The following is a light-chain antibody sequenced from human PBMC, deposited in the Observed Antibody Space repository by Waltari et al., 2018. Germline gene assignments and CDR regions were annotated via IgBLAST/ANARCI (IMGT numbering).Light chain of an antibody. V-gene: IGLV2-11*01. CDR3: CSYAGRYTSV. CDR1: SSDVGAYTY. CDR2: DVD. Sequence: QSALTQPRSVSGSPGQSVTFSCTGTSSDVGAYTYVSWYPVHPGKVPKLILYDVDKRPSGVPGLFSGSKAGNTASLTISGLQTEDEADYYCCSYAGRYTSVFGGGTKVTVL. J-gene: IGLJ2*01.